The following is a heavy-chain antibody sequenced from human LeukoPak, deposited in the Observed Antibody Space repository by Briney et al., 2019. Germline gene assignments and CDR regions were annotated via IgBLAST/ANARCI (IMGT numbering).Heavy chain of an antibody. CDR1: GGSISSYY. J-gene: IGHJ5*02. V-gene: IGHV4-59*01. CDR3: ARASGSSSFGRILS. D-gene: IGHD6-6*01. CDR2: IYYSGST. Sequence: SETLSLTCTVPGGSISSYYWSWIRQPPGKGLEWIGYIYYSGSTNYNPSLKSRVTISVDTSKNQFSLKLSSVTAADTAVYYCARASGSSSFGRILSWGQGTLVTVSS.